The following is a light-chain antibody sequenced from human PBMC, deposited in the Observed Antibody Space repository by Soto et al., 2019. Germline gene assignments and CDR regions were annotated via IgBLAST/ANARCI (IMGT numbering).Light chain of an antibody. CDR1: SSDVGSYNL. Sequence: LTQPASVSGSPGQSITISCTGTSSDVGSYNLVSWYQQHPGKAPKLMIYEGSKRPSGVSNRFSGSKSGNTASLTISGLQAADEADYYCCSYAGSSTYVFGTG. CDR3: CSYAGSSTYV. V-gene: IGLV2-23*01. J-gene: IGLJ1*01. CDR2: EGS.